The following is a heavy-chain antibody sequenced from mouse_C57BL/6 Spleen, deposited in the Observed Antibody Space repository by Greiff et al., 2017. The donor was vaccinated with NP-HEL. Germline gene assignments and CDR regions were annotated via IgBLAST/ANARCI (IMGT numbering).Heavy chain of an antibody. CDR2: IHPSNVYP. Sequence: QVQLQQPGAELVMPGASVKLSCKASGYTFTRSWLHWVNQRPGPGLECIGMIHPSNVYPNYNEKFKGKSTLTVDKSSSTAYMQLSSLTSEDSAVYYCAIDGYFLAYWGQGTLVTVSA. V-gene: IGHV1-69*01. CDR1: GYTFTRSW. J-gene: IGHJ3*01. D-gene: IGHD2-3*01. CDR3: AIDGYFLAY.